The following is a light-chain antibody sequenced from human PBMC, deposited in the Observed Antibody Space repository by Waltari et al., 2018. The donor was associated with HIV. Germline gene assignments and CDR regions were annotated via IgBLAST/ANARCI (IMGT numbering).Light chain of an antibody. V-gene: IGLV1-44*01. J-gene: IGLJ1*01. CDR2: GHN. CDR3: VAWDSSLNGYV. Sequence: QSVLTPPPSASGTPGQGVTISCSGRSATSGSWSVTWYQQLPAAARKLLSDGHNERPSGVPDRFSGSKSGTSASLAIRGLQSEDEADYYCVAWDSSLNGYVFGTGTKVTVL. CDR1: SATSGSWS.